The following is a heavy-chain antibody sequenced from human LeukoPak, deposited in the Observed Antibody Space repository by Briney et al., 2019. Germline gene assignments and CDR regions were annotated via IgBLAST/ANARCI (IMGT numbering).Heavy chain of an antibody. V-gene: IGHV3-23*01. Sequence: GGSLRLSYAASGFPFSSYAMSWVRHAPGKGMEWVSAISSNGGSTTTAYPVKGRFTISRDNSKTTLYLQMNSLRPEDTAVYYCAKVKPRLNYFDYWGQGTLVTVSS. CDR2: ISSNGGST. CDR3: AKVKPRLNYFDY. J-gene: IGHJ4*02. D-gene: IGHD1-14*01. CDR1: GFPFSSYA.